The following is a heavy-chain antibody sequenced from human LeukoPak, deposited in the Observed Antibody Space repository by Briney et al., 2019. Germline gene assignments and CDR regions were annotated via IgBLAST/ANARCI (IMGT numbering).Heavy chain of an antibody. CDR3: ARKGRTGGLDY. V-gene: IGHV4-59*07. CDR1: GRPINSYY. Sequence: SDTLTLPCTVSGRPINSYYWAWIRQPPGKGLVGIGYIYYSGSTNYNPSLKSRVTISVDTSKKQFSLKLSSVTAADTAVYYCARKGRTGGLDYWGQGTLVTVSS. CDR2: IYYSGST. D-gene: IGHD2-8*02. J-gene: IGHJ4*02.